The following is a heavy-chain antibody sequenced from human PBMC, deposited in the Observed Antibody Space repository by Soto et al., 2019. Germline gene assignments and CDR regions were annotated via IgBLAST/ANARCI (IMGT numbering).Heavy chain of an antibody. CDR2: IYYSGST. CDR3: ARALWWSSVDY. V-gene: IGHV4-61*01. J-gene: IGHJ4*02. D-gene: IGHD2-8*02. CDR1: GGSVSSGSYY. Sequence: PSETLSLTCTVSGGSVSSGSYYWSWIRQPPGKGLEWIGYIYYSGSTNYNPSLKSRVTISVDTSKNQFSLKLSSVTAADTAVYYCARALWWSSVDYWGQGTLVTVSS.